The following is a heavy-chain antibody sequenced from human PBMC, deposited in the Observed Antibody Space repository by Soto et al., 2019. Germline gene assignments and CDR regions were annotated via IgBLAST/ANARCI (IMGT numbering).Heavy chain of an antibody. CDR3: VKDCLGISGWYGTYYYYYGMDV. J-gene: IGHJ6*02. V-gene: IGHV3-64D*08. CDR1: GFTFSSYA. CDR2: ISSNGGST. Sequence: GSLRLSCSASGFTFSSYAMHWVRQAPGKGLEYVSAISSNGGSTYYADSVKGRFTISRDNSKNTLYLQMSSLRAEDTAVYYCVKDCLGISGWYGTYYYYYGMDVWGQGTTVTVSS. D-gene: IGHD6-19*01.